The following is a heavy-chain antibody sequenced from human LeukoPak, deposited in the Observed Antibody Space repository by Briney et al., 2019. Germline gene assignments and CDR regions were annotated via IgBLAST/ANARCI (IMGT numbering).Heavy chain of an antibody. J-gene: IGHJ4*02. CDR3: ARDHPYYDILTGYHRLFDY. V-gene: IGHV3-48*04. CDR1: GFTFSSYS. Sequence: GGSLRLSCAASGFTFSSYSMNWVRQAPGKGLEWVSYISSSSSTIYYADSVKGRFTISRDNAKNSLYLQMNSLRAEDTAVYYCARDHPYYDILTGYHRLFDYWGQGTLVTVSS. CDR2: ISSSSSTI. D-gene: IGHD3-9*01.